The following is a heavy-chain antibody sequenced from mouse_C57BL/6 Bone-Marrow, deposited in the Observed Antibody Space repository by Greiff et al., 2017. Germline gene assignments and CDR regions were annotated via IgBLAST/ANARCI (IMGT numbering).Heavy chain of an antibody. D-gene: IGHD1-1*01. J-gene: IGHJ2*01. Sequence: VQLQQSGAELVRPGTSVKVSCKASGYAFTNYLIEWVKQRPGQGLEWIGEIDPSDSYTNYNQKFKGKATLTVDTSSSTAYMQLSSLTAEDSAVYYCARDYGSSYGYWGQGTTLTVSS. CDR3: ARDYGSSYGY. V-gene: IGHV1-50*01. CDR1: GYAFTNYL. CDR2: IDPSDSYT.